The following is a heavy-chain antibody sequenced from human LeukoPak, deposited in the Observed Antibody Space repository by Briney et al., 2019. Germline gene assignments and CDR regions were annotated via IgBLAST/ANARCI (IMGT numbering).Heavy chain of an antibody. CDR1: GFTYSSYD. D-gene: IGHD3-9*01. Sequence: GGSLRLSCAASGFTYSSYDMSWVRQAPGKGLEWVSTIYSGGSTYYADSVTGRFTISRDNSKNTLYLQMNSLRADDTAVYYCARDGAVLTGYYDYWGQGTLVTVSS. J-gene: IGHJ4*02. V-gene: IGHV3-66*01. CDR3: ARDGAVLTGYYDY. CDR2: IYSGGST.